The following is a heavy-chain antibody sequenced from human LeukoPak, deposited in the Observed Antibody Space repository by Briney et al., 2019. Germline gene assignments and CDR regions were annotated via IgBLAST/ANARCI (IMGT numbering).Heavy chain of an antibody. CDR1: GGSISGYY. J-gene: IGHJ5*02. D-gene: IGHD6-13*01. CDR2: IYYSESI. V-gene: IGHV4-4*07. Sequence: SETLSLTCTVSGGSISGYYWSWIRQPAGKGLEWIGRIYYSESINYNPSLKSRVTMSIDTSKNQFSLKLNSVTAADTAVYYCARDRSSSYTRDWFDPWGQGVLVTVSS. CDR3: ARDRSSSYTRDWFDP.